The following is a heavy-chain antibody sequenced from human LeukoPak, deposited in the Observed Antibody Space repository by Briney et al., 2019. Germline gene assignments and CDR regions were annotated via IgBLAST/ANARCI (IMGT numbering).Heavy chain of an antibody. Sequence: GGSLRLSCAASGFIFSHYTMTWVRQAPGKGLEWVGRIKSKTDGGTTDYAAPVKGRFTISRDDSKNTLYLQMNSLKTEDTAVYYCTTDYYDSSALGYWGQGTLVTVSS. J-gene: IGHJ4*02. D-gene: IGHD3-22*01. V-gene: IGHV3-15*01. CDR3: TTDYYDSSALGY. CDR2: IKSKTDGGTT. CDR1: GFIFSHYT.